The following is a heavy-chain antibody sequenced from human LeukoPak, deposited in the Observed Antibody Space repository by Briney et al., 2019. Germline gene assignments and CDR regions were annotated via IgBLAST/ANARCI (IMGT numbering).Heavy chain of an antibody. CDR1: GGSISSSSYY. CDR2: IYYSGST. J-gene: IGHJ4*02. Sequence: PSETLSLTCTVSGGSISSSSYYWSWIRQPPGKGLEWIGYIYYSGSTNYNPSLRSRVTMSVDTSKNQFSLKLTSVTAADTAVYYCAGSAYCSGGSCYTGLPYWGQGTLVTVSS. D-gene: IGHD2-15*01. CDR3: AGSAYCSGGSCYTGLPY. V-gene: IGHV4-61*01.